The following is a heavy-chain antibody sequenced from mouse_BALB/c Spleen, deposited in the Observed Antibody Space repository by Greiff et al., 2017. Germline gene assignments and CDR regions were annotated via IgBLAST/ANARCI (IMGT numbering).Heavy chain of an antibody. CDR3: ARELRRYYAMDY. D-gene: IGHD2-4*01. CDR1: GFTFSSYG. J-gene: IGHJ4*01. CDR2: INSNGGST. V-gene: IGHV5-6-3*01. Sequence: EVQVVESGGGLVQPGGSLKLSCAASGFTFSSYGMSWVRQTPDKRLELVATINSNGGSTYYPDSVKGRFTISRDNAKNTLYLQMSSLKSEDTAMYYCARELRRYYAMDYWGQGTSVTVSS.